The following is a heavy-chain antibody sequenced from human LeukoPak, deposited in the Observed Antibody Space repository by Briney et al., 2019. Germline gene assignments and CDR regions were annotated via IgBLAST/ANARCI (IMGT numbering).Heavy chain of an antibody. V-gene: IGHV1-2*02. CDR3: ARDHCSGGSCYSNY. CDR1: GYTFTGYY. J-gene: IGHJ4*02. CDR2: INPNSGGT. Sequence: ASVKVSCKASGYTFTGYYMHWVRQAPGQGLKWMGWINPNSGGTNYAQKFQGRVTMTRDTSISTAYMELSRLRSDDTAVYYCARDHCSGGSCYSNYWGQGTLVTVSS. D-gene: IGHD2-15*01.